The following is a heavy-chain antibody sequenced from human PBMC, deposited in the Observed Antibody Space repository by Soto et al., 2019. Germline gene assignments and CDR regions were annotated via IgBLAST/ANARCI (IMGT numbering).Heavy chain of an antibody. J-gene: IGHJ4*02. V-gene: IGHV1-46*01. CDR2: INPNGGST. CDR3: ARGLTSGDY. CDR1: GYTFTSFY. Sequence: QVQLVQSGAEVKNPGASVKVSCKASGYTFTSFYIHGVRQAPGQGLEWMSIINPNGGSTNYAQNLQGRVTLTRDTSTNTVYMELSSLRSEDTAVYYCARGLTSGDYWGQGTLVTVSS.